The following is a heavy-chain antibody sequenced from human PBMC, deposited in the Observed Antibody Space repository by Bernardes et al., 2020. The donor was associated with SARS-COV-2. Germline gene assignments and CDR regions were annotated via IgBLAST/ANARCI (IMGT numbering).Heavy chain of an antibody. J-gene: IGHJ4*02. CDR1: GYSVTSYW. Sequence: GASLKSSGKGSGYSVTSYWIGWVRQMPGKGLEWMGIIYPGDSDTRYSPSFQGQVTISADKSISTAYLQWSSLKASDTAMYYCARHRLINRSIDYWGQGTLVTVSS. V-gene: IGHV5-51*01. D-gene: IGHD2-8*01. CDR2: IYPGDSDT. CDR3: ARHRLINRSIDY.